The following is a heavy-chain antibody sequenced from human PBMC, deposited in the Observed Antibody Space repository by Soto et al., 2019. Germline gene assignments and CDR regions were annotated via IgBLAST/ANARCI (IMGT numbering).Heavy chain of an antibody. CDR2: TYYRFKWYN. D-gene: IGHD6-13*01. Sequence: PSQTLSLTCAISGDSVSSNSAAWNWIRQSPSRNHEWLGSTYYRFKWYNDYAVSVKSRITINPDTSKNQFSLQLNSVTPEDTAVFYCARAPIAAAGTYYYYYGMDVWGQGTTVTVSS. CDR3: ARAPIAAAGTYYYYYGMDV. CDR1: GDSVSSNSAA. V-gene: IGHV6-1*01. J-gene: IGHJ6*02.